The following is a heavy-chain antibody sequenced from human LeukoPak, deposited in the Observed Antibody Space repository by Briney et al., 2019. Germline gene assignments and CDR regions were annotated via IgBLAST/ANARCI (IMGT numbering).Heavy chain of an antibody. J-gene: IGHJ4*02. D-gene: IGHD4-17*01. CDR2: ITTSSTYI. CDR1: GFSFSTYN. Sequence: GGSLRLSCAASGFSFSTYNMNWVRQAPGKGLEWVSSITTSSTYIYYADSVKGRFTISRDNAKNSLYLQMNSLRAEDTAVYYCARDAYGDYDFDYWGQGTLVTVSS. CDR3: ARDAYGDYDFDY. V-gene: IGHV3-21*01.